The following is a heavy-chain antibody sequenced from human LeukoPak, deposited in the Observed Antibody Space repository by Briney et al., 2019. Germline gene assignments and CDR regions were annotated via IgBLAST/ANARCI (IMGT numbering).Heavy chain of an antibody. J-gene: IGHJ4*02. CDR3: ARHARITGTTRTFDY. D-gene: IGHD1-7*01. CDR2: FYTSVTT. Sequence: SETLSLTCTVSGGSISDYYWSWVRQPAGKGLEWIGRFYTSVTTNYNPSLKSRVTMSVDTSKNQFSLKLSSVTAADTAVYYCARHARITGTTRTFDYWGQGTLVTVSS. CDR1: GGSISDYY. V-gene: IGHV4-4*07.